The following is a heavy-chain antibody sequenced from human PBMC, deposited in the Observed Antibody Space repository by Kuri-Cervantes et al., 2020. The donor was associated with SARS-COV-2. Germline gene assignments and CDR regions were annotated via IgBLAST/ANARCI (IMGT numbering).Heavy chain of an antibody. V-gene: IGHV3-23*03. Sequence: GGSLRLSCAASGFTFSSYAMSWVRQAPGKGLEWVSVICSGGSSTYYADSVKGRFTISRDNAKNSLYLQMNSLRAEDTAVYYCARESPGIRFLEWVPWGQGTLVTVSS. D-gene: IGHD3-3*01. CDR2: ICSGGSST. J-gene: IGHJ5*02. CDR3: ARESPGIRFLEWVP. CDR1: GFTFSSYA.